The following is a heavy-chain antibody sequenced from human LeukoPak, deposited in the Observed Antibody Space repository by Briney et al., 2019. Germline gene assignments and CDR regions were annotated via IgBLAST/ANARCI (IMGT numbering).Heavy chain of an antibody. CDR3: ARVDSSGYYYYFDY. D-gene: IGHD3-22*01. CDR2: INWNGGST. V-gene: IGHV3-20*04. Sequence: PGGSLRLSCAASGFTFDDYGMSWVRQAPGKGLEWVSGINWNGGSTGYADSVKGRFTISRDNAKNSLYLQMNSLGAEDTALYYCARVDSSGYYYYFDYWGQGTLVTVSS. J-gene: IGHJ4*02. CDR1: GFTFDDYG.